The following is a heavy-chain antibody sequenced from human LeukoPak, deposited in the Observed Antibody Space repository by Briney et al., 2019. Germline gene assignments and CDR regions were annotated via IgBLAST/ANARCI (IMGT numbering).Heavy chain of an antibody. D-gene: IGHD6-19*01. J-gene: IGHJ4*02. CDR2: ISYDGSNK. CDR3: ARDRSSGWPYYFDY. V-gene: IGHV3-30*01. CDR1: GFTLSSYA. Sequence: GGSLRLSCAASGFTLSSYAMHWVRQAPGKGLEWVAVISYDGSNKYYADSVKGRFTISRDNSKNTLYLQMNSLRAEDTAVYYCARDRSSGWPYYFDYWGQGTLVTVSS.